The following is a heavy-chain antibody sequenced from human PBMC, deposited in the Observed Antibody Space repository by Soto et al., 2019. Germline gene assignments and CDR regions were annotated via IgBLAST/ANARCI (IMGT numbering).Heavy chain of an antibody. CDR1: GYTFTNYG. Sequence: ASVKVSCKASGYTFTNYGITWVRQAPGQGLEWMGWISAYNGNTNYTQKFQGRVTMTTDTSTSTAYMELSRLRSDDTAVYYCARDKISGYSYGWNYYYGMDVWGQGTTVTVSS. J-gene: IGHJ6*02. V-gene: IGHV1-18*01. CDR2: ISAYNGNT. CDR3: ARDKISGYSYGWNYYYGMDV. D-gene: IGHD5-18*01.